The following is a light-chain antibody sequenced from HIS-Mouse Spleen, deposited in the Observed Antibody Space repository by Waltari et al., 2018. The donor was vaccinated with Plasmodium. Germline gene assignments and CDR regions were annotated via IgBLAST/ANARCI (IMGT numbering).Light chain of an antibody. CDR1: SSDVGGSNY. J-gene: IGLJ3*02. CDR2: EVS. Sequence: QSALTQPASVSGSPGQSITISCTGPSSDVGGSNYVSWYPQHPGKAPKLLIYEVSNRPSGVSNRFSGSKSGNTASLPISGLQAEDEADYYCSSYTSSSTLWVFGGGTKLTVL. CDR3: SSYTSSSTLWV. V-gene: IGLV2-14*01.